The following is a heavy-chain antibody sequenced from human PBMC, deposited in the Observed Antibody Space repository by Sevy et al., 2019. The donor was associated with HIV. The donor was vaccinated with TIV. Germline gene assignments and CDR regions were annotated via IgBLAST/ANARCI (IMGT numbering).Heavy chain of an antibody. CDR3: AKDINRGCDGVNCYSYYYYFYGLDV. V-gene: IGHV3-9*01. J-gene: IGHJ6*02. CDR2: ISWNSRNI. Sequence: GGSLRLSCAASGFPFNDHAMHWVRQVPGKGLEWVSGISWNSRNIGYAASVKGRFTISRDNGRDSVYLEMNSLRPEETAFYYCAKDINRGCDGVNCYSYYYYFYGLDVWGQGTPVTVSS. CDR1: GFPFNDHA. D-gene: IGHD2-21*01.